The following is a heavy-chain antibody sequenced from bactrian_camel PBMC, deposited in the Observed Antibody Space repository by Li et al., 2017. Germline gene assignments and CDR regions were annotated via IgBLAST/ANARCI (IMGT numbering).Heavy chain of an antibody. CDR1: GSRLADFD. CDR2: ITRAGHT. Sequence: HVQLVESGGGSVEAGGSLRLSCTASGSRLADFDMAWYRQGTGNECEMVSTITRAGHTRYSDSVKGRFTISQDNSKRTLYLQMNSLKTEDTGVYYCAAGLSVSAWSKLSADAFSYWGQGTQVTVS. CDR3: AAGLSVSAWSKLSADAFSY. J-gene: IGHJ4*01. V-gene: IGHV3S53*01. D-gene: IGHD1*01.